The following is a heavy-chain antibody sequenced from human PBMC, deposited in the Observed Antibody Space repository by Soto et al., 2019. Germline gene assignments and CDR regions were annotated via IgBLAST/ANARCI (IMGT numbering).Heavy chain of an antibody. CDR3: AKDKERGGYDSDFDS. D-gene: IGHD3-3*01. CDR2: ITGGNT. Sequence: EVQLLESGGGLIQPGGSLRLSCAASGFTLGSYGMGWVRQAPGKGLEWVSTITGGNTYYAASMRGRFTISRDNSKNTLYLQMSSLRAEDTALYYCAKDKERGGYDSDFDSWGQGTLVTVSS. CDR1: GFTLGSYG. V-gene: IGHV3-23*01. J-gene: IGHJ4*02.